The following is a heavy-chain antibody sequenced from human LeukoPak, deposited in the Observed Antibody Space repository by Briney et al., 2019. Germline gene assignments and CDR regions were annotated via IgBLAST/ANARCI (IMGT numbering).Heavy chain of an antibody. CDR3: AKGGLRGGTYNDDF. CDR1: GFTFSSYT. J-gene: IGHJ4*02. D-gene: IGHD3-16*01. CDR2: ITSSSSYI. V-gene: IGHV3-21*04. Sequence: GGSLRLSCAASGFTFSSYTMNWVRQAPGKGLEWVSSITSSSSYIYYADSVKGRFTISRDNSKNTVYLQMNDLRVEDTAIYYCAKGGLRGGTYNDDFWGQGTLVTVSS.